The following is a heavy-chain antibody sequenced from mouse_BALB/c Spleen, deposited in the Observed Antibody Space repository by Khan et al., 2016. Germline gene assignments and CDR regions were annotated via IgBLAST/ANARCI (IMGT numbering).Heavy chain of an antibody. CDR1: GYAFSGYW. CDR2: IYPGDGDT. V-gene: IGHV1-80*01. CDR3: ARGTPFAS. J-gene: IGHJ3*01. D-gene: IGHD2-14*01. Sequence: QVRLQQSGAELVRPGSSVKISCKASGYAFSGYWMNWVKQRPGQGLEWIGQIYPGDGDTNYNGKFKGKATLTADKSSSTAHMQLSSLTSEDSAVYFCARGTPFASWGQGTLVTVSA.